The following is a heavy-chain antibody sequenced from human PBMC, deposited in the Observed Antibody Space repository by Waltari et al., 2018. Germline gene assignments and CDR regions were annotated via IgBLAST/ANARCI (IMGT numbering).Heavy chain of an antibody. CDR3: AKDLGQYTEDYYFRPFHY. Sequence: EVQLLESGGGLVQPGGSLRISCAASGFTLSSYAISWVRQAPGKGLEWVSALGGSGDTKHYADSVKGRFTISRDNSKNTLYLQMSSLRAEDTAVYYCAKDLGQYTEDYYFRPFHYWGQGTLVTVSS. D-gene: IGHD1-26*01. J-gene: IGHJ4*02. CDR2: LGGSGDTK. V-gene: IGHV3-23*01. CDR1: GFTLSSYA.